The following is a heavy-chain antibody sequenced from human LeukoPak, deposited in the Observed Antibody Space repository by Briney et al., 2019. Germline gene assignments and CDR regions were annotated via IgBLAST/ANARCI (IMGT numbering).Heavy chain of an antibody. D-gene: IGHD5-18*01. CDR1: GFTVSSNY. J-gene: IGHJ3*02. V-gene: IGHV3-66*01. CDR3: ASSLYSLSAFDI. CDR2: IYSGGST. Sequence: GGSLRLSCAASGFTVSSNYMSWVRQAPGKGLEWVSVIYSGGSTYYADSVEGRFTISRDNSKNTLYLQMNSLRAEDTAVYYCASSLYSLSAFDIWGQGTMVTVSS.